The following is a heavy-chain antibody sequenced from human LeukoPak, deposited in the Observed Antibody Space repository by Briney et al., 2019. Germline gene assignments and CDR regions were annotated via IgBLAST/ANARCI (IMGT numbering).Heavy chain of an antibody. J-gene: IGHJ3*02. CDR3: ARDGGGYTEDAFDI. D-gene: IGHD1-26*01. V-gene: IGHV1-2*02. CDR2: INPNSGGT. Sequence: ASVKASCKASGYTFTGYYMHWVRQAPGQGLEWMGWINPNSGGTNYAQKFQGRVTMTRDTSISTAYMELSRLRSDDTAVYYCARDGGGYTEDAFDIWGQGTMVTVSS. CDR1: GYTFTGYY.